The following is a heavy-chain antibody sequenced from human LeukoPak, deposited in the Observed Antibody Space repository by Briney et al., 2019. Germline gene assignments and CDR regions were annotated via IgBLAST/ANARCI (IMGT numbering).Heavy chain of an antibody. D-gene: IGHD5-12*01. CDR1: GFTFSNYW. J-gene: IGHJ4*02. V-gene: IGHV3-7*01. CDR3: ARYRGHSGYDLYDY. Sequence: GGSLRLSCAASGFTFSNYWMGWVRQTPGKGLEWVANIKQDGSEIYYVDSVKGRFTISRDTAKDSLYLQMNNLRAEDTGVYYCARYRGHSGYDLYDYWGQGTLVTVSS. CDR2: IKQDGSEI.